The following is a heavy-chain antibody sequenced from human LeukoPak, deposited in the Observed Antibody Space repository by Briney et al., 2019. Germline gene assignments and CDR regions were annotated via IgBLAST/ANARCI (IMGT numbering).Heavy chain of an antibody. V-gene: IGHV5-51*01. CDR2: IYPGDSDT. CDR1: GNSFTSYY. D-gene: IGHD3-10*01. J-gene: IGHJ4*02. CDR3: ARHAGTMVRGVTPNDY. Sequence: GESLKISCKGSGNSFTSYYIGWVRQMPGKGLEWMGIIYPGDSDTRYSPSFQGQVTISADKSISTAYLQWSSLKASDTAIYYCARHAGTMVRGVTPNDYWGQGTLVTVSS.